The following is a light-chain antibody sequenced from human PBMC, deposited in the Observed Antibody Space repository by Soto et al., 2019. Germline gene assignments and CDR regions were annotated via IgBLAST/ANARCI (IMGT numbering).Light chain of an antibody. CDR3: HQTDGFPRT. CDR2: GAS. Sequence: DIQLTQSPSSVSASVGDSVTISCRASQGISSWLAWYQQKAGKAPKLLIYGASRLLNGVPSRFSGSGSGTYFTLTISSLQPEDVATYYCHQTDGFPRTFGQGTKVDIK. V-gene: IGKV1D-12*01. J-gene: IGKJ1*01. CDR1: QGISSW.